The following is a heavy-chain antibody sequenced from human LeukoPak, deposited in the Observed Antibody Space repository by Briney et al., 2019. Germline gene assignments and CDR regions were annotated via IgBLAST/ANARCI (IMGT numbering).Heavy chain of an antibody. CDR1: GGSISGHY. CDR2: IDPTGLT. Sequence: PSETLSLTCTASGGSISGHYWSWIRQSPGKGLEWIGYIDPTGLTSYNPSLNSRVTISEDTSKNQFSLKVRSVTTADTAVYFCARQTPYSGNHYFDYWGQGTLVTVSS. J-gene: IGHJ4*02. CDR3: ARQTPYSGNHYFDY. V-gene: IGHV4-4*09. D-gene: IGHD1-26*01.